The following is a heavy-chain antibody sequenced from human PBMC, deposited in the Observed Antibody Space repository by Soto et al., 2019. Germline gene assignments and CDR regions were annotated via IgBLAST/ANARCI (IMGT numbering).Heavy chain of an antibody. CDR2: IKEDGSEK. V-gene: IGHV3-7*01. Sequence: RGSLRLSCAASVFSFSSYWMSWVRQAPGKGLEWVANIKEDGSEKYYVDSVKGRFTISRDNAKNSLYLQMNSLRAEDTAVYYCARGPYWGQGTLVTVSS. J-gene: IGHJ4*02. CDR1: VFSFSSYW. CDR3: ARGPY.